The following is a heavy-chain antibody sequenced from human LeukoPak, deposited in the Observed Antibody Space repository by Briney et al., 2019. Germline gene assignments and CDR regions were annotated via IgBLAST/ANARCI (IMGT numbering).Heavy chain of an antibody. V-gene: IGHV1-2*02. CDR1: GYTFTGYY. J-gene: IGHJ4*02. CDR3: ARDPWRRYFDWFTQIDY. CDR2: INPNSGGT. Sequence: ASVKVSCTASGYTFTGYYMHWVRQAPGQGLEWMGWINPNSGGTNYAQKFQGRVTMTRDTSISTAYMELSRLRSDDTAVYYCARDPWRRYFDWFTQIDYWGQGTLVTVSS. D-gene: IGHD3-9*01.